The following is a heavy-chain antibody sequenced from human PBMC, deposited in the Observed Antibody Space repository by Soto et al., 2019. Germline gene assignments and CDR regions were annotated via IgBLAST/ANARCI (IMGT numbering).Heavy chain of an antibody. J-gene: IGHJ4*02. D-gene: IGHD3-22*01. V-gene: IGHV3-30-3*01. Sequence: QVQLVESGGGVVQPGRSLRLSCAASGFTFSSYAMHWVRRAPGKGLEWVAVISYDGSNKYYADSVKGRFTISRDNSKNTLYLQMNSLRAEDTAVYYCASPVMGTMIVVDYWGQGTLVTVSS. CDR1: GFTFSSYA. CDR2: ISYDGSNK. CDR3: ASPVMGTMIVVDY.